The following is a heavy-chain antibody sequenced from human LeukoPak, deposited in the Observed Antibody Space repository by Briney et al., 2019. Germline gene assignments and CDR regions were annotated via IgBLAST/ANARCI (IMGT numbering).Heavy chain of an antibody. D-gene: IGHD6-19*01. J-gene: IGHJ4*02. CDR3: ARDWDSSGWYTGNGY. Sequence: TGGSLRLSCAASGFTFSSYGMHWVRQAPGKGLEWVAVIWYDGSNKYYADSVKGRFTISRDNSKNTLYLQMNSLRAEDTAVYYCARDWDSSGWYTGNGYWGQGTLVTVPS. CDR1: GFTFSSYG. CDR2: IWYDGSNK. V-gene: IGHV3-33*01.